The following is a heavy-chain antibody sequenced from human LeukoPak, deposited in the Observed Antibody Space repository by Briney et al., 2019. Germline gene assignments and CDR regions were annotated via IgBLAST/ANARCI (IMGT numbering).Heavy chain of an antibody. CDR2: ISSSSSTI. D-gene: IGHD3-10*01. Sequence: PGRSLRLSCAASGFTFSSYSMNWVRQAPGKGLEWVSYISSSSSTIYYADSVKGRFTISRDNAKNSLYLQMNSLRAEDTAVYYCARGGSWFGEFRWWYMDVWGKGTTVTISS. CDR3: ARGGSWFGEFRWWYMDV. V-gene: IGHV3-48*01. J-gene: IGHJ6*03. CDR1: GFTFSSYS.